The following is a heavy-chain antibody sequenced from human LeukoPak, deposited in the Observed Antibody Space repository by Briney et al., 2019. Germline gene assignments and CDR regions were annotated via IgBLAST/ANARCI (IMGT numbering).Heavy chain of an antibody. Sequence: PGGSLRLSCAASGFTFSSYNMHWVRQAPGKGLEWVAHIRYDGSDKSYADSVKGRFTVSRDNSKNTLYLHMTSLRSEDTAVYYCAQVYGSASGESIRLRGQGTLVTVSS. CDR2: IRYDGSDK. CDR1: GFTFSSYN. D-gene: IGHD3-10*01. CDR3: AQVYGSASGESIRL. V-gene: IGHV3-30*02. J-gene: IGHJ4*02.